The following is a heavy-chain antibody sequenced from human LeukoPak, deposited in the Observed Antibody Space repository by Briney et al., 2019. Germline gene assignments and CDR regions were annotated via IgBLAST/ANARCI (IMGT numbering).Heavy chain of an antibody. V-gene: IGHV3-64*01. CDR3: ARVSVGTSYYYYYMDV. CDR1: GFTFSSYA. J-gene: IGHJ6*03. D-gene: IGHD2-2*01. CDR2: ISSNGGST. Sequence: GGSLRLSCAASGFTFSSYAMHWVRQAPGKGLEYVSAISSNGGSTYYANSVKGRFTISRDNSKNTLYLQMGSLRAEDMAVYYCARVSVGTSYYYYYMDVRGKGTTVTVSS.